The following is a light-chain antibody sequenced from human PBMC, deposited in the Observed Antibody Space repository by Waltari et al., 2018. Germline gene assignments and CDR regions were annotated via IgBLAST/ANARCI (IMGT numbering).Light chain of an antibody. J-gene: IGKJ1*01. CDR1: QGIRND. CDR2: GAS. Sequence: DIQMTQSPSSLSASVGDRVTITCRASQGIRNDLAWYQQKPAKAPKRLIYGASNLQSGVPSRFSGSGSGTEFTLTISCLQPEDFASYYCLQYGSYPWTFGQGTKVEIK. V-gene: IGKV1-17*01. CDR3: LQYGSYPWT.